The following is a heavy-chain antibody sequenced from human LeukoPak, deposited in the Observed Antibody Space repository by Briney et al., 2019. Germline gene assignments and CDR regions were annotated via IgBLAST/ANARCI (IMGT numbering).Heavy chain of an antibody. J-gene: IGHJ4*02. D-gene: IGHD3-22*01. Sequence: EASVKVSCKACGYTFAGYYMHWVGQAPGHGSEWMGWINPNSGGTKYAQMCRGRVTLTSDASSSTPYMELGRLRSSDTAEYYCARGNVVPYDYSGYYSFDYWGQGTPVTVSS. CDR1: GYTFAGYY. CDR3: ARGNVVPYDYSGYYSFDY. V-gene: IGHV1-2*02. CDR2: INPNSGGT.